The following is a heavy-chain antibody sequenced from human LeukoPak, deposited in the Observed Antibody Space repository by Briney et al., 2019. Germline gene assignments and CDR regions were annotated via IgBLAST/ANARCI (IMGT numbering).Heavy chain of an antibody. V-gene: IGHV3-23*01. Sequence: PGGSLRLSCAASGFTFSSYGMSWVRQAPGKGLEWVSAISVSGGSTYYADSVKGGFTISRDNSKNTLYLQMNSLRAEDTAVYYCAKDSTMVRVFDPWGQGTLVTVSS. D-gene: IGHD3-10*01. CDR1: GFTFSSYG. CDR3: AKDSTMVRVFDP. CDR2: ISVSGGST. J-gene: IGHJ5*02.